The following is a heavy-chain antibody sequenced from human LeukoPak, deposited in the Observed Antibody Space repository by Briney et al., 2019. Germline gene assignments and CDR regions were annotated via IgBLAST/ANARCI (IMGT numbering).Heavy chain of an antibody. V-gene: IGHV3-23*01. D-gene: IGHD1-14*01. CDR1: GFTFSSYA. CDR2: ISGSGGST. CDR3: ARRTRGSPGKNAFDI. Sequence: GGSLRLSCAASGFTFSSYAMSWVRQAPGKGLEWVSAISGSGGSTYYADSVKGRFTISRDNSKNTLYLQMNSLRAEDTAVYYCARRTRGSPGKNAFDIWGQGTMVTVSS. J-gene: IGHJ3*02.